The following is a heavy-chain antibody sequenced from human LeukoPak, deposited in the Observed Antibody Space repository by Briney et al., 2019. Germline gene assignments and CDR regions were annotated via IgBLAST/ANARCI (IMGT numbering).Heavy chain of an antibody. V-gene: IGHV1-46*01. D-gene: IGHD4-11*01. J-gene: IGHJ4*02. CDR3: ARDLSLGTVTLFYY. CDR2: INPSGGST. CDR1: GYTFTSYY. Sequence: ASVKVSCKASGYTFTSYYMHWVRQAPGQGLEWMGIINPSGGSTSYAQKFQGRVTMTRDMSTSTAYMELRSLRSDDTAVYYCARDLSLGTVTLFYYWGQGTLVTVSS.